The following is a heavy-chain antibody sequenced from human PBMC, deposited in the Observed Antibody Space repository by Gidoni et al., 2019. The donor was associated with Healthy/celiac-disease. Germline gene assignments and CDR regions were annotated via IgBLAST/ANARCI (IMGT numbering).Heavy chain of an antibody. CDR1: GFTFSSYW. D-gene: IGHD2-2*01. V-gene: IGHV3-7*03. Sequence: EVQLVESGGGLVQPGGSLRLSCAASGFTFSSYWMSWVRQAPGKGLEWVANIKQDGSEKYYVDSVKGRFTISRDNAKNSLYLQMNSLRAEDTAVYYCARGRVVPAAIYAFDIWGQGTMVTVSS. CDR3: ARGRVVPAAIYAFDI. CDR2: IKQDGSEK. J-gene: IGHJ3*02.